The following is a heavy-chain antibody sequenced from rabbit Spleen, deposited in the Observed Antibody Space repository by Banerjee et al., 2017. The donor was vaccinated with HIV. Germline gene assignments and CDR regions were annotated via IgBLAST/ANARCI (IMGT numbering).Heavy chain of an antibody. Sequence: QERLVESGGGLVKPEGSLKLSCTASGFSFSNKAVMCWVRQAPGKGLEWIACINAVTGKAVYASWAKGRFTISKTSSTTVTLQMTSLTAADTATYFCARDLAGAIGWNFSLWGPGTLVTVS. D-gene: IGHD4-1*01. V-gene: IGHV1S45*01. CDR3: ARDLAGAIGWNFSL. CDR2: INAVTGKA. CDR1: GFSFSNKAV. J-gene: IGHJ4*01.